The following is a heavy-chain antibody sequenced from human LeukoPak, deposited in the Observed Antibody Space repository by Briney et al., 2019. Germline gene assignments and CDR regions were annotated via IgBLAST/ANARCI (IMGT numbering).Heavy chain of an antibody. Sequence: PSETLSLTCTVSGGSISSSSYYWGWIRQPPGKGLEWIGSIYYSGSTYYNPSLKSRVTISVDTSKNQFSLKLSSVTAADTAVYYCARSTTVTSYGMDVSGQGTTVTASS. J-gene: IGHJ6*02. CDR3: ARSTTVTSYGMDV. V-gene: IGHV4-39*07. CDR1: GGSISSSSYY. D-gene: IGHD4-17*01. CDR2: IYYSGST.